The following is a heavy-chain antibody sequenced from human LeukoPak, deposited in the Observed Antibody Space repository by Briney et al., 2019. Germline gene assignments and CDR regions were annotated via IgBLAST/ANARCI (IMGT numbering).Heavy chain of an antibody. CDR3: ASSDSSSWHRPFDY. D-gene: IGHD6-13*01. CDR2: IYYSGST. Sequence: SETLSLTCTVSGGSVSSGSYYWRWIRQPPGKGLEWIGYIYYSGSTNYNPSLKSRVTISVDTSKNQFSLKLSSVTAADTAVYYCASSDSSSWHRPFDYWGQGTLVTVSS. V-gene: IGHV4-61*01. CDR1: GGSVSSGSYY. J-gene: IGHJ4*02.